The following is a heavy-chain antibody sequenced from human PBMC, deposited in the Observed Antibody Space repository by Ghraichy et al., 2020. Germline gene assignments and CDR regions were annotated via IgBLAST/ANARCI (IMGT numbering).Heavy chain of an antibody. CDR3: ARDYNMVYSSSWYPPNYYGMDV. V-gene: IGHV3-7*01. J-gene: IGHJ6*02. CDR1: GFTFSSYW. Sequence: GGSRLSCAASGFTFSSYWMSWVRQAPGKGLEWVANIKQDGSEKYYVDSVKGRFTISRDNAKNSLYLQMNSLRAEDTAVYYCARDYNMVYSSSWYPPNYYGMDVWGQGTTVTVSS. D-gene: IGHD6-13*01. CDR2: IKQDGSEK.